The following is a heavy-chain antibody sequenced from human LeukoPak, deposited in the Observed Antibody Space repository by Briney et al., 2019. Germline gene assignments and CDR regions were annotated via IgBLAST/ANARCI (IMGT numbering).Heavy chain of an antibody. Sequence: SETLSLTCTVSGGSISSYYWSWIRQPPGKGLEWIGYIYYSGSTNYNPSLKSRVTISVDTSKNQFSLKLSSVTAADTAVYYCAREGSGGDWFDPWGQGTLVTVSS. CDR2: IYYSGST. J-gene: IGHJ5*02. D-gene: IGHD6-19*01. CDR3: AREGSGGDWFDP. V-gene: IGHV4-59*01. CDR1: GGSISSYY.